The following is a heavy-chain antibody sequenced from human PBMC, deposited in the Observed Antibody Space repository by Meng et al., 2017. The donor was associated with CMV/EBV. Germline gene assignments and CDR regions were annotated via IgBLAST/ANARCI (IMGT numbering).Heavy chain of an antibody. CDR3: AKPIRFLEWLNGMDV. Sequence: GESLKISCAASGFTFSDYYMSWIRQAPGKGLEWVAFIRYDGSNKYYADSVKGRFTISRDNSKNTLYLQMNSLRAEDTAVYYCAKPIRFLEWLNGMDVWGQGTTVTVSS. CDR2: IRYDGSNK. CDR1: GFTFSDYY. V-gene: IGHV3-30*02. D-gene: IGHD3-3*01. J-gene: IGHJ6*02.